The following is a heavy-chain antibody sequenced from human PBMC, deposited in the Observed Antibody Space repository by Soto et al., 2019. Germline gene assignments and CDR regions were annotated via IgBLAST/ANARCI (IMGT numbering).Heavy chain of an antibody. V-gene: IGHV1-18*01. D-gene: IGHD3-22*01. CDR1: GYSFTNYP. Sequence: ASVKVSCKASGYSFTNYPIAWVRRAAGQGLEWMGWISAYSGDTNYAQKFQGRVTMTRDTFTSTVYMELSSLRSEDTDVYYCARKYYDSSGYYYFDYWGQGTLVTVSS. CDR3: ARKYYDSSGYYYFDY. CDR2: ISAYSGDT. J-gene: IGHJ4*02.